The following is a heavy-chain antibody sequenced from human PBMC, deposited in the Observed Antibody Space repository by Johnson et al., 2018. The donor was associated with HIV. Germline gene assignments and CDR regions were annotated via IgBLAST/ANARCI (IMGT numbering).Heavy chain of an antibody. CDR3: ARGDREIWFGGVIAPGAFDI. CDR1: GFTVSSNY. V-gene: IGHV3-66*03. CDR2: IYSGGST. Sequence: MLLVESGGGLIQPGGSLRLSCAASGFTVSSNYMSWVHQAPGKGLEWVSVIYSGGSTYYADSVKGRFTIPRDNSKNTLYLQMNSLRAEDTAVYYCARGDREIWFGGVIAPGAFDIWGQGTMVTVSS. D-gene: IGHD3-16*02. J-gene: IGHJ3*02.